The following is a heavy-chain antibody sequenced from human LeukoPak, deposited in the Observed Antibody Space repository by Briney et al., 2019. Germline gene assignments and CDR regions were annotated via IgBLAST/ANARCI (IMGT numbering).Heavy chain of an antibody. CDR2: IYHSGST. CDR1: GGSISSHNW. V-gene: IGHV4-4*02. J-gene: IGHJ4*02. CDR3: APLGYRSGDDCHRPY. Sequence: SGTLSLTCAVSGGSISSHNWWSWVRQPPGRGLEWIGEIYHSGSTNYNPSLKSRVTISVDKSKNQFSLKLNSVTAADTAVYYCAPLGYRSGDDCHRPYWGQGALVTVSS. D-gene: IGHD2-15*01.